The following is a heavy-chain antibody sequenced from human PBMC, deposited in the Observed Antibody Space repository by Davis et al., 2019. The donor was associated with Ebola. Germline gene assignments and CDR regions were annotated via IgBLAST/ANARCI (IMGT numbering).Heavy chain of an antibody. J-gene: IGHJ3*02. D-gene: IGHD3-22*01. V-gene: IGHV3-21*01. CDR2: IDSSSSDI. CDR3: ARTYYYDSTGYRNAFDI. Sequence: GESLKISCAASGFTFSTYSMNWVRQAPGKGLEWVSSIDSSSSDIYYTDSVKGRFTISRDNVRNSLYLQMNSLRAEDTAVYYCARTYYYDSTGYRNAFDIWGQGTMVTVSS. CDR1: GFTFSTYS.